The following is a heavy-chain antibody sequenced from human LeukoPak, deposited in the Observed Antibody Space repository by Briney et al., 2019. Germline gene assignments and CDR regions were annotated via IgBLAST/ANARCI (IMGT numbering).Heavy chain of an antibody. CDR3: ARDRGWYFDY. V-gene: IGHV3-48*01. D-gene: IGHD6-19*01. Sequence: GSLRLSCAASGFTFSSYSMNWVRQAPGKGLEWVSYISSSSSTIYYADSVKGRFTISRDNAKNSLYLQMNSLRAEDTAVYYCARDRGWYFDYWGQGTLVTVSS. J-gene: IGHJ4*02. CDR1: GFTFSSYS. CDR2: ISSSSSTI.